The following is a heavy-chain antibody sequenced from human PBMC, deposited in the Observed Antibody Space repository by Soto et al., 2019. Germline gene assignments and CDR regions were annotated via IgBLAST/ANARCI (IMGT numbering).Heavy chain of an antibody. D-gene: IGHD4-4*01. V-gene: IGHV4-59*02. CDR2: TSYTGNT. CDR1: GGSVTYHH. J-gene: IGHJ5*02. CDR3: ATGMPASFTNYFDP. Sequence: KSSETRSLTCFVSGGSVTYHHWGWIRQFPGQGREWIAYTSYTGNTKYNPSLQLRFTISFATSKNHLSLKFTSISPAHTPVSYFATGMPASFTNYFDPWGQGTLVTVSS.